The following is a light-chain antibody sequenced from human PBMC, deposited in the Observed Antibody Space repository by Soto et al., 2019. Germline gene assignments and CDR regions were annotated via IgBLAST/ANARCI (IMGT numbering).Light chain of an antibody. Sequence: IQMAHSPSTLFEPVGRRVIITCLASQSISSWLAWYPQKPGKAPKLLIYKASSLESGVPSRFSGSGSGTEFTLTISSLQPDDFATYYCQQYNSYSLTFGGGTKVDIK. CDR1: QSISSW. J-gene: IGKJ4*01. V-gene: IGKV1-5*03. CDR2: KAS. CDR3: QQYNSYSLT.